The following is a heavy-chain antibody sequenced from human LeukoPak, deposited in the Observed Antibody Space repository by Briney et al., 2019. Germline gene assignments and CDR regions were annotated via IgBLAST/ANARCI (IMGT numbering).Heavy chain of an antibody. CDR3: AKATGRATMIXVRVXDX. D-gene: IGHD3-22*01. CDR2: ISGSGGST. CDR1: GFTFSSYA. V-gene: IGHV3-23*01. J-gene: IGHJ4*02. Sequence: GGSLRLSCAASGFTFSSYAMSWVRQAPGKGLEWVSAISGSGGSTYYADSVKGRFTISRDNSKNTLYLQMNSLRAEDTAVYYCAKATGRATMIXVRVXDXWGQGALVTVS.